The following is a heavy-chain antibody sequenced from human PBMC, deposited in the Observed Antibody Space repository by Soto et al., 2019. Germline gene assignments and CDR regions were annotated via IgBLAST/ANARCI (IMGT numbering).Heavy chain of an antibody. CDR3: ARDLVITFGGVIRHPPHSFDY. J-gene: IGHJ4*02. V-gene: IGHV1-46*01. CDR2: INPSGGST. Sequence: GASVKVSCKASGYTFTSYYMHWVRQAPGQGLEWMGIINPSGGSTSYAQKFQGRVTMTRDTSTSTVYMELSSLRSEDTAVYYCARDLVITFGGVIRHPPHSFDYWGQGTLVTVSS. CDR1: GYTFTSYY. D-gene: IGHD3-16*02.